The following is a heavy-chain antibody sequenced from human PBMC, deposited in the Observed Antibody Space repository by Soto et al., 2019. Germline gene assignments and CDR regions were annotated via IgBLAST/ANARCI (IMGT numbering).Heavy chain of an antibody. CDR1: GGTFSSYA. CDR2: IIPIFGTA. CDR3: AQTKVITIFGVPSYYYYYGMDV. V-gene: IGHV1-69*13. Sequence: AASVKVSCKASGGTFSSYAISWVRQALGQGLEWMGGIIPIFGTANYAQKFQGRVTITADESTSTAYMELSSLRSEDTAVYYCAQTKVITIFGVPSYYYYYGMDVWGQGTTVTVSS. J-gene: IGHJ6*02. D-gene: IGHD3-3*01.